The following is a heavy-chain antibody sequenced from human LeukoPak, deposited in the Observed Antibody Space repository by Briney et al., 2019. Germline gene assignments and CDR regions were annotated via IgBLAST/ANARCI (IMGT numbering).Heavy chain of an antibody. CDR2: IYHSGST. J-gene: IGHJ3*02. D-gene: IGHD3-3*01. Sequence: SETLSLTCTVSGYSISSGYYWGWIRQPPGKGLEWIGSIYHSGSTYYNPSLKSRVTISVDTSKNQFSLKLSSVTAADTAVYYCAREGYYDLWSGYSYAFDIWGQGTMVTVSS. V-gene: IGHV4-38-2*02. CDR1: GYSISSGYY. CDR3: AREGYYDLWSGYSYAFDI.